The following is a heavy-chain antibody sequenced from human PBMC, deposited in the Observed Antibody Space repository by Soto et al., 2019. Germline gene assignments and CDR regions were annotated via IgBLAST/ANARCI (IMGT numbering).Heavy chain of an antibody. CDR1: GGTFSSYA. Sequence: QVQLVQSGAEVKKPGSSVKVSCKASGGTFSSYAISWVRQAPGQGLEWMGGIIPIFGTANYAQKFQGRVTITADESTSTAYMELSSLISEDTAVYYCARDPQMYSSSSFYYYGMHVWGQGNTVTVSS. J-gene: IGHJ6*02. CDR2: IIPIFGTA. D-gene: IGHD6-6*01. V-gene: IGHV1-69*12. CDR3: ARDPQMYSSSSFYYYGMHV.